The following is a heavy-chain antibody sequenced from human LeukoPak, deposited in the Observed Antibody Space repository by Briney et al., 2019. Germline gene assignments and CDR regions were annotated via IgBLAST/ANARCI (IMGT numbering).Heavy chain of an antibody. D-gene: IGHD5-24*01. CDR1: GFTFSSYS. V-gene: IGHV3-21*01. CDR3: ARGEMATISDY. Sequence: GGSLRLSXAASGFTFSSYSMNWVRQAPGKGREGVSSISSSISYIYYADSVKGRFTLSRDNAKNSLYLQMNSLRAEDTAVYYCARGEMATISDYWGQGTLVTVSS. J-gene: IGHJ4*02. CDR2: ISSSISYI.